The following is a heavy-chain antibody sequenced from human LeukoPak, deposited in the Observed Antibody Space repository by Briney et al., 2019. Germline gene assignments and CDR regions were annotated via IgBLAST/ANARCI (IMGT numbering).Heavy chain of an antibody. J-gene: IGHJ4*02. Sequence: GGSLRLSCAASGFTFDDYAMHWVRQAPGKGLVWVSRISSDGSITGYADSVKGRFTISRDNAKNTLYLQMNSLRAEDTAVYYCARVTIFGVVIIRYLFDYWGQGTLVTVSS. CDR3: ARVTIFGVVIIRYLFDY. V-gene: IGHV3-74*01. CDR1: GFTFDDYA. D-gene: IGHD3-3*01. CDR2: ISSDGSIT.